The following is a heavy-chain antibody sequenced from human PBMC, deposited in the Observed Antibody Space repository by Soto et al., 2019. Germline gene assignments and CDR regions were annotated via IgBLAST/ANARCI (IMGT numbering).Heavy chain of an antibody. CDR3: AKNTGGSGSYYYYGMDV. V-gene: IGHV3-9*01. CDR2: ISWNSGSI. Sequence: TGGSLRLSCAASGFTFDDYAMHWVRQAPGKGLEWVSGISWNSGSIGYADSVKGQFTISRDNAKNSLYLQMNSLRAEDTALYYCAKNTGGSGSYYYYGMDVWGQGTTVTVSS. D-gene: IGHD3-10*01. J-gene: IGHJ6*02. CDR1: GFTFDDYA.